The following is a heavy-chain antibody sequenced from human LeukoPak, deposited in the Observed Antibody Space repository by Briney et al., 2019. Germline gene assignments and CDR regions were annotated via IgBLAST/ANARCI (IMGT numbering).Heavy chain of an antibody. Sequence: GGSLRLSCAASGSTFSNYWMCWVRQAPGKGLEWVANIKQDGSDTYYVDSVKGRFTIARDNAKNSLYLQMNSLGAEDTALYYCVRGRGYYDSSGFLRPYYFDYWGQGTLVTVSS. CDR1: GSTFSNYW. CDR3: VRGRGYYDSSGFLRPYYFDY. J-gene: IGHJ4*02. V-gene: IGHV3-7*01. CDR2: IKQDGSDT. D-gene: IGHD3-22*01.